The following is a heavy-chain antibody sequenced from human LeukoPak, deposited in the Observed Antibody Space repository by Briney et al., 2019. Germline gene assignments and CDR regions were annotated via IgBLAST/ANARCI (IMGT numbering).Heavy chain of an antibody. CDR1: GGSFSGYY. J-gene: IGHJ6*03. V-gene: IGHV4-34*01. CDR2: INHSGST. Sequence: SETLSLTCAVYGGSFSGYYWSWIRQPPGKGLEWIGEINHSGSTNYNPSLKSRVTILVDTSKNQFSLKLSSVTAADTAVYYCARGNNYDFWSGPYYMDVWGKGTTVTVSS. D-gene: IGHD3-3*01. CDR3: ARGNNYDFWSGPYYMDV.